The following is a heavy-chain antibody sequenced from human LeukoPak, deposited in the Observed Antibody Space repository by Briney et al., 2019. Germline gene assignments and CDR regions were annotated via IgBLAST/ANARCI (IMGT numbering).Heavy chain of an antibody. V-gene: IGHV3-33*01. CDR3: ARDNGQQLGSPFDI. CDR2: IWYDGSNT. J-gene: IGHJ3*02. Sequence: GRSLRLSCAASGFTFSNYGMHGVRRAPGKGLDWVALIWYDGSNTYYADSVKGRFTISRDNSKNTLYQQMNNLRAEDTAVYYCARDNGQQLGSPFDIWGQGTMVTVSS. D-gene: IGHD6-13*01. CDR1: GFTFSNYG.